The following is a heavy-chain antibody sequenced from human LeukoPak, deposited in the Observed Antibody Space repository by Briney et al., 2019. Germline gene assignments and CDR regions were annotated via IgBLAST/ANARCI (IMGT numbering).Heavy chain of an antibody. V-gene: IGHV4-38-2*02. CDR2: IYHIGST. CDR1: GYSISSGYY. J-gene: IGHJ5*02. CDR3: ARGIYWFDP. Sequence: SETLSLTRTVSGYSISSGYYWGWIRQPPGKGLEWIGSIYHIGSTYYNPSLKSRVTISVDTSKNQFSLKLSSVTAADTAVYYCARGIYWFDPWGQGTLVTVSS.